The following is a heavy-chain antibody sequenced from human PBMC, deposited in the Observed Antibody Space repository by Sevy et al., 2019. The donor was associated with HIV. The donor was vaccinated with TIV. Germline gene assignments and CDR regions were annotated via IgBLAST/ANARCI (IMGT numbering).Heavy chain of an antibody. J-gene: IGHJ4*01. CDR1: GFTFSNYA. Sequence: GGSLRLSCAASGFTFSNYAMSWVRQAPGKGLEWVSSVSISGPNTYYADSVKGRFTISRDNSKNTRYLQMNSLRAEDTAVYYCAKEWTQLSDWYGELDYWGQGSRVTVSS. V-gene: IGHV3-23*01. CDR2: VSISGPNT. CDR3: AKEWTQLSDWYGELDY. D-gene: IGHD6-19*01.